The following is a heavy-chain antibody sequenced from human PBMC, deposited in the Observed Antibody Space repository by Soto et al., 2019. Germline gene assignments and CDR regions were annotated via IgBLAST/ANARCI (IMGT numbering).Heavy chain of an antibody. D-gene: IGHD1-1*01. CDR2: INPNSGGT. V-gene: IGHV1-2*02. J-gene: IGHJ4*02. Sequence: VKVSCKACGYTFSDYCIHWVRQAPGQGLEWMGWINPNSGGTKYAPKFQGGVTMTRDTSITTAYMELSRLRSGDTAVYYCAREPATAKPEGVDFWGQGTLVTVSS. CDR1: GYTFSDYC. CDR3: AREPATAKPEGVDF.